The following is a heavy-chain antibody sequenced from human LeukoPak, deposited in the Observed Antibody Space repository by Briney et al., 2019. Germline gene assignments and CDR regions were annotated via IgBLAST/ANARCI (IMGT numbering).Heavy chain of an antibody. CDR2: ISYDGSNK. CDR1: GFTFSSYA. Sequence: GRSLRLSYAASGFTFSSYAMHWVRQAPGKGLEWVAVISYDGSNKYYADSVKGRFTISRDNSKNTLYLQMNSLRAEDTAVYYCARGRYYGSGSYPPSEYFQHWGQGTRVTVSS. J-gene: IGHJ1*01. V-gene: IGHV3-30*04. CDR3: ARGRYYGSGSYPPSEYFQH. D-gene: IGHD3-10*01.